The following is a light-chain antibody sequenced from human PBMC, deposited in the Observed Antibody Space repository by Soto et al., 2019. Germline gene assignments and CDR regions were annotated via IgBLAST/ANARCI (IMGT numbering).Light chain of an antibody. CDR2: EVT. Sequence: SALTQPASVSGSPGQSIIISCTGTSSDVGGYDYVSWYQQHPGEAPKLMIYEVTNRPSGISDRLSRSKSGNTASLTISGRQPDDDAYYYCHSYSTTSPHVVFGGGTQLTVL. V-gene: IGLV2-14*01. CDR1: SSDVGGYDY. CDR3: HSYSTTSPHVV. J-gene: IGLJ2*01.